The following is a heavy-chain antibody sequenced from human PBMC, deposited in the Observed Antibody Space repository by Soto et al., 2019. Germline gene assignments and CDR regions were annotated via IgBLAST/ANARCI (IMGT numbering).Heavy chain of an antibody. J-gene: IGHJ4*01. D-gene: IGHD3-22*01. CDR2: IIPIFGTA. CDR1: GGTFSSYA. CDR3: ARLDYYDSSGYLVD. V-gene: IGHV1-69*01. Sequence: QMPLVQSGAEVMKPGSSVKVSCKASGGTFSSYAISWVRQPPGQGLEWMGGIIPIFGTANYAQKIQGRVTITAEESTSTGCMELSSLRSEDTAVYYCARLDYYDSSGYLVDWGQGTMVTVSS.